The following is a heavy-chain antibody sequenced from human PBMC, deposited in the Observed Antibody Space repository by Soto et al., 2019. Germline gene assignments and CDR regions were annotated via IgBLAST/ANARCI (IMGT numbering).Heavy chain of an antibody. V-gene: IGHV3-64*01. J-gene: IGHJ4*02. CDR2: ISSNGGST. CDR3: ARGGRGYEFAY. Sequence: EVQLVESGGGLGQPGGSLRLSCAASGFTFSSYAMHWVRQAPGKGLAYVPGISSNGGSTDYANSVKGRFTISRDKSKNTLSLTMGSLRAEDMAVDYCARGGRGYEFAYWGQGTLVNVSS. CDR1: GFTFSSYA. D-gene: IGHD5-12*01.